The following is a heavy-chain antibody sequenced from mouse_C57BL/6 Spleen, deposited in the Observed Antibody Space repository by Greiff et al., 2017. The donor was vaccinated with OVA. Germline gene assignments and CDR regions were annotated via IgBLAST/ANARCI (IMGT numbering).Heavy chain of an antibody. CDR2: IDPSDSYT. D-gene: IGHD2-4*01. CDR1: GYTFTSYW. J-gene: IGHJ2*01. CDR3: ARWGYDYDDAFFDY. Sequence: QVHVKQPGAELVKPGASVKLSCKASGYTFTSYWMQWVKQRPGQGLEWIGEIDPSDSYTNYNQKFKGKATLTVDTSSSTAYMQLSSLTSEDSAVYYCARWGYDYDDAFFDYWGQGTTLTVSS. V-gene: IGHV1-50*01.